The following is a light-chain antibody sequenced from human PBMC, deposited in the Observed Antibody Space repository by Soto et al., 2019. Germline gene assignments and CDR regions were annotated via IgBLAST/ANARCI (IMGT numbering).Light chain of an antibody. CDR3: CSYAGSYTFHVV. CDR1: SSDVGGYNY. CDR2: DVS. V-gene: IGLV2-11*01. J-gene: IGLJ2*01. Sequence: QSVLTQPRSVSGSPGQSVTISCTGTSSDVGGYNYVSWYQQHPGKAPKLMIYDVSKRPSGVPDRFSGSKSGNTASLTISGVQAEDEADYYCCSYAGSYTFHVVFGGGTKVTVL.